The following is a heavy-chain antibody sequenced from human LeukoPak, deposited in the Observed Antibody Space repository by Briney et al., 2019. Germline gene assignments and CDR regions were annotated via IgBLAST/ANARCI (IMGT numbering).Heavy chain of an antibody. J-gene: IGHJ1*01. CDR1: GFTFSSYA. CDR2: ISYDGSNK. V-gene: IGHV3-30-3*01. CDR3: ARDRRGAVAGLYFQH. Sequence: GGSLRLSCAASGFTFSSYAMHWVRQAPGKGLEWVAVISYDGSNKYYADSVKGRFTISRDNSKNTLYLQMNSLRAEDTAVYYCARDRRGAVAGLYFQHWGQGTLVTVSS. D-gene: IGHD6-19*01.